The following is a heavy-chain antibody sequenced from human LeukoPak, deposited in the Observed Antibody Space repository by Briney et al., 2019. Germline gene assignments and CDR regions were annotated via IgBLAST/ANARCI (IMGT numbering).Heavy chain of an antibody. V-gene: IGHV4-39*01. CDR2: IYYSGST. J-gene: IGHJ4*02. CDR3: ARHGYCSSTSCPPLV. CDR1: GGSISSSSYY. Sequence: SETLSLTCTVSGGSISSSSYYWGWIRQPPGRGRGGIGSIYYSGSTYYNPSLKSRVTISVDTSKNQFSLKLSSETAAGTAVYYCARHGYCSSTSCPPLVWGQGTLVTVSS. D-gene: IGHD2-2*03.